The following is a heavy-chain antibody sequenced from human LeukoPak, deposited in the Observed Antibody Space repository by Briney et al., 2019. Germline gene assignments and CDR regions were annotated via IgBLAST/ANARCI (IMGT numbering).Heavy chain of an antibody. Sequence: GGSLRLSCTASGFTFGDYAMSWVRQAPGKGLEWVGFIRSKAYGGTTEYAASVKGRFTISRDDSKSIAYLQMNSLKTEDTAVYYCTRDPPAAILIHDPDAFDIWGQGTMVTVSS. V-gene: IGHV3-49*04. CDR1: GFTFGDYA. CDR2: IRSKAYGGTT. D-gene: IGHD2-2*02. CDR3: TRDPPAAILIHDPDAFDI. J-gene: IGHJ3*02.